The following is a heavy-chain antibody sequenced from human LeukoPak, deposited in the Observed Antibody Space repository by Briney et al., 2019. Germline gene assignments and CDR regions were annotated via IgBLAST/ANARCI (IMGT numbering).Heavy chain of an antibody. J-gene: IGHJ6*03. CDR1: GGSISSSSYY. CDR3: ARGASTMVRGVRAEYYYMDV. V-gene: IGHV4-39*07. Sequence: PSETLSLTCTVSGGSISSSSYYWGWIRQPPGKGLEWIGSIYHSGSTYYNPSLKSRVTISVDTSKNQFSLKLSSVTAADTAVYYCARGASTMVRGVRAEYYYMDVWGKGTTVTISS. D-gene: IGHD3-10*01. CDR2: IYHSGST.